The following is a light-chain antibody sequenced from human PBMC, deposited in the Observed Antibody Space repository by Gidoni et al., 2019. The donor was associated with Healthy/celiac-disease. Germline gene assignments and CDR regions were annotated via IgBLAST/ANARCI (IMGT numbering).Light chain of an antibody. V-gene: IGLV3-21*04. CDR1: NIGRKS. CDR2: YYS. J-gene: IGLJ1*01. Sequence: SYVLTQPPSGAVATGKTARITCGGNNIGRKSGHWYQQKPGQAPVLVIYYYSDRPSGIPERFSGSNSGNTATLTISRVEAGDEADYYCQVWDSSSDHYVFGTGTKVTVL. CDR3: QVWDSSSDHYV.